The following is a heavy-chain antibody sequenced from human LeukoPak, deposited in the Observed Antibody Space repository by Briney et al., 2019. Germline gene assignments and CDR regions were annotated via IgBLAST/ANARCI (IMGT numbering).Heavy chain of an antibody. V-gene: IGHV4-34*01. D-gene: IGHD3-3*01. CDR3: ARDYYDFWSGYFDY. CDR1: GRSFSGYY. CDR2: INHSGST. Sequence: SETLSLXCAVYGRSFSGYYWSWIRQPPGKGLEWIGEINHSGSTNYNPSLKSRVTISVDTSKNQFSLKLSSVTAADTAVYYCARDYYDFWSGYFDYWGQGTLVTVSS. J-gene: IGHJ4*02.